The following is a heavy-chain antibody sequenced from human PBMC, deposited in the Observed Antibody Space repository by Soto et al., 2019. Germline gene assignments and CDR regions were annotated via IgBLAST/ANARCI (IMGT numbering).Heavy chain of an antibody. CDR2: TYYRSKWYN. J-gene: IGHJ4*02. D-gene: IGHD3-22*01. Sequence: SQTLSLTCAISGDSVSSNSAAWNWIRQSPSRGLEWLGRTYYRSKWYNDYAVSVKSRITINPDTSKNQFSLQLNSVTPEDTAVYDSARCMTMIFCLIMHDYSDRMDFWGQGSLVPVSS. CDR1: GDSVSSNSAA. CDR3: ARCMTMIFCLIMHDYSDRMDF. V-gene: IGHV6-1*01.